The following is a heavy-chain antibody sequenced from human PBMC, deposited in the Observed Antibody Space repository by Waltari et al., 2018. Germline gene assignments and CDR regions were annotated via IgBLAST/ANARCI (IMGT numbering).Heavy chain of an antibody. Sequence: MNWVRQAPGKGLEWVSYISSSSSTIYYADSVKGRFTISRDNAKNSLYLQMNSLRAEDTAVYYCARGASSSWLYYYYYMDVWGKGTTVTVSS. CDR2: ISSSSSTI. J-gene: IGHJ6*03. V-gene: IGHV3-48*04. CDR3: ARGASSSWLYYYYYMDV. D-gene: IGHD6-13*01.